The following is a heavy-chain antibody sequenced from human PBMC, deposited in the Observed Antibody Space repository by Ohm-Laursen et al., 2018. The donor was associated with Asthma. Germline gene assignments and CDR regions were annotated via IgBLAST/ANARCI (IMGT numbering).Heavy chain of an antibody. V-gene: IGHV4-31*02. Sequence: TLSLTCTVSGGSISSGHYYWTWIRQHPGKGLEWIGNIHYSGSTIYNPSLESRLTISVDTSKNQFSLNLSSVTAADTALYYCAGNTRELPFFDIWGQGTLATVSS. J-gene: IGHJ3*02. CDR3: AGNTRELPFFDI. D-gene: IGHD1-7*01. CDR2: IHYSGST. CDR1: GGSISSGHYY.